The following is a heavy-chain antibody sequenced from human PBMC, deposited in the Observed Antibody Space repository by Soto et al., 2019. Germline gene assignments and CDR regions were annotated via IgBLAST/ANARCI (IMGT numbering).Heavy chain of an antibody. CDR2: IYYSGST. J-gene: IGHJ4*02. Sequence: SETLSLTCIVSGGSISSSSYYWGWIRQPPEKGLEWIGRIYYSGSTNYNPSLKSRVTISVDTSKNHFSLKLSSVTAADTAVYYCARRYGSAIDYWGQGTLVTVSS. CDR1: GGSISSSSYY. V-gene: IGHV4-39*01. D-gene: IGHD1-26*01. CDR3: ARRYGSAIDY.